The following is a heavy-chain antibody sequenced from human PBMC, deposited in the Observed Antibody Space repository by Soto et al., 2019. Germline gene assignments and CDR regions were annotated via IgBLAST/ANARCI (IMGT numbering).Heavy chain of an antibody. CDR3: AKDGLWFGELFGDY. CDR1: GFTFSSYA. D-gene: IGHD3-10*01. V-gene: IGHV3-23*01. Sequence: GGSLRLSCAASGFTFSSYAMSWVRQAPGKGLEWVSAISGSGGSTYYADSVKGRFTISRDNSKNTLYLQMNSLRAEDTAVYYCAKDGLWFGELFGDYWGQGTLVTVSS. CDR2: ISGSGGST. J-gene: IGHJ4*02.